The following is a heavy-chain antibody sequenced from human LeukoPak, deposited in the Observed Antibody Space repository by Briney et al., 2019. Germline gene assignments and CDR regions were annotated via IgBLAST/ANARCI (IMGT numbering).Heavy chain of an antibody. CDR3: ARDAQRGSDYSNSLEY. CDR1: GFIFSHYG. CDR2: IWSDGTNT. D-gene: IGHD4-11*01. J-gene: IGHJ4*01. V-gene: IGHV3-33*01. Sequence: GGSLRLSCATSGFIFSHYGMHWVRQAPGKGLEWVAVIWSDGTNTFYAGSVKGRFTISRDNSQKTVFLQMNSLRGDDTATYYCARDAQRGSDYSNSLEYWGHGTLVTVSS.